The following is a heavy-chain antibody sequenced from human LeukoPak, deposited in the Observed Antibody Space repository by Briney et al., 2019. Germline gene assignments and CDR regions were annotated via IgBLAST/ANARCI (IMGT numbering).Heavy chain of an antibody. CDR2: INYSGST. J-gene: IGHJ5*02. CDR3: ARVGSGGWYLNWFDP. V-gene: IGHV4-34*01. D-gene: IGHD6-19*01. CDR1: GGSFSGNYY. Sequence: ASETLSLTCAVYGGSFSGNYYWSWIRQPPGKGLEWIGEINYSGSTNYNPSLKSRVTISVDTSQNQFSLKLSSVTAADTSVYYCARVGSGGWYLNWFDPRGQGTLVTVSS.